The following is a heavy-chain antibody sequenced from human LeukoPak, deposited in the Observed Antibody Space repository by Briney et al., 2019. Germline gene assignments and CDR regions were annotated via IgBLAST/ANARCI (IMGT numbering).Heavy chain of an antibody. CDR2: ISYDGSNK. D-gene: IGHD5-24*01. CDR1: GFTFSSYG. V-gene: IGHV3-30*18. CDR3: AKDWGWLQMGYYFDY. Sequence: PGVSLRLSCAASGFTFSSYGMHWVRQAPGKGLEWVAVISYDGSNKYYADSVKGRFTISRDNSKNTLYLQMNSLRAEDTAVYYCAKDWGWLQMGYYFDYWGQGTLVTVSS. J-gene: IGHJ4*02.